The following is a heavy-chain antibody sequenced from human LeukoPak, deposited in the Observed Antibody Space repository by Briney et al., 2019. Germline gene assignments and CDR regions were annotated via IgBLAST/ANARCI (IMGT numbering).Heavy chain of an antibody. CDR3: ARLRRDILTTYYFDY. V-gene: IGHV4-4*02. Sequence: SETLSLTCAVSGGSISSSNWWSWVRQPPGKGLEWIGEIYHSGSTNYNPSLKSRVTISVDKSKNQFSLKLSSVTAADTAVYYCARLRRDILTTYYFDYWGQGTLVTVSS. D-gene: IGHD3-9*01. CDR2: IYHSGST. CDR1: GGSISSSNW. J-gene: IGHJ4*02.